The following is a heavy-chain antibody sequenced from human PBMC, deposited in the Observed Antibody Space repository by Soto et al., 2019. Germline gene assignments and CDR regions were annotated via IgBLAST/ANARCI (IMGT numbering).Heavy chain of an antibody. CDR1: GVSISSGDYY. D-gene: IGHD3-3*01. CDR3: ARVGEWYNWFDP. Sequence: PSATLSLTCTVSGVSISSGDYYWSWIRQPPGKGLEWIGYIYYSGSTYYNPSLKSRVTISVDTSKNQFSLKLSSVTAADTAVYYCARVGEWYNWFDPWGQGNLVTVSS. V-gene: IGHV4-30-4*01. CDR2: IYYSGST. J-gene: IGHJ5*02.